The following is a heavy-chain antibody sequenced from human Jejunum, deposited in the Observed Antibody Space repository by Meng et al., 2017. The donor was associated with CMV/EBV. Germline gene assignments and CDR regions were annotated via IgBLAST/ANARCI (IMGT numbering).Heavy chain of an antibody. D-gene: IGHD5-24*01. Sequence: QVDLMKCGDEGRKPRAPVKLCVKASGYTFGHNYIHWVRQAPGQGLEYMGWIKPNTGSIKYVEKFQGRVTMTRDTSTNTAYMELTRLISDDTAVYYCARDRDGYNTFDYWGQGTLVTVSS. V-gene: IGHV1-2*02. CDR2: IKPNTGSI. CDR3: ARDRDGYNTFDY. J-gene: IGHJ4*02. CDR1: GYTFGHNY.